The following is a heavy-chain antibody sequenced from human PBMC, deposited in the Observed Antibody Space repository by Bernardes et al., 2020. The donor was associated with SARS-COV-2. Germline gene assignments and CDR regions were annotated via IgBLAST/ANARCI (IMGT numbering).Heavy chain of an antibody. CDR2: IYYSGST. Sequence: SETLSLTCTVSGGSISSYYWSWIRQPPGKGLEWIGYIYYSGSTNYNPSLKSRVTISVDTSKNQFSLKLSSVTAADTAVYYCARDRIPNGEFDPWGQGTLVTVSS. J-gene: IGHJ5*02. D-gene: IGHD3-16*01. CDR1: GGSISSYY. CDR3: ARDRIPNGEFDP. V-gene: IGHV4-59*01.